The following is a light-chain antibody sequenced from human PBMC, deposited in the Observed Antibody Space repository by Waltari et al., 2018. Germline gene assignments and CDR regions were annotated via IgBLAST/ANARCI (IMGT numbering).Light chain of an antibody. Sequence: DIQMTQSPSTLSASVGDRVTITCRASQNINSWLAWYQQKPGKAPKLLIYKASSLESGVPSRFSGSGSGTEFTRTISSLQPDDFATYYCQQHSNYWTFGQGTKVEIK. J-gene: IGKJ1*01. CDR1: QNINSW. CDR3: QQHSNYWT. CDR2: KAS. V-gene: IGKV1-5*03.